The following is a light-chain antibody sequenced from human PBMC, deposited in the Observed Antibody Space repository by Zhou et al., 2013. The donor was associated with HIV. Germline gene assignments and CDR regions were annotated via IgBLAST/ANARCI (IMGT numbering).Light chain of an antibody. CDR1: QSVSSY. J-gene: IGKJ1*01. V-gene: IGKV3-11*01. Sequence: EIVLTQSPATLSLSPGERATLSCRASQSVSSYLAWYQQKPGQAPRLLIYDASNRATGIPARFSGSGFGTEFTLTINSLQSEDFAVYYCQQYNNWPPTFGQGTKVEIK. CDR3: QQYNNWPPT. CDR2: DAS.